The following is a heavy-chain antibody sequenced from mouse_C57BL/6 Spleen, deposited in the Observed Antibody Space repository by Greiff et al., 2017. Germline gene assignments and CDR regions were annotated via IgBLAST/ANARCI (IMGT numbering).Heavy chain of an antibody. V-gene: IGHV14-4*01. CDR2: IDPENGDT. Sequence: DVKLVESGAELVRPGASVKLSCTASGFNIKDDYMHWVKQRPEQGLEWIGWIDPENGDTEYASKFPGKATITADPSSNTAYLQLRSLTSEDAAVYYCTTLGYGSGYPYYFGCWGQGTTLTVSS. D-gene: IGHD1-1*01. CDR1: GFNIKDDY. CDR3: TTLGYGSGYPYYFGC. J-gene: IGHJ2*01.